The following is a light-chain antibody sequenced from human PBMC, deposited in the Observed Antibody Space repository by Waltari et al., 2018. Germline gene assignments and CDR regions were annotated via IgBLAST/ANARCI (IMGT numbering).Light chain of an antibody. CDR3: QQSDTFFALT. CDR2: AAS. CDR1: QNINIF. V-gene: IGKV1-39*01. J-gene: IGKJ4*02. Sequence: DIQMTQSPSSLSASVGDRVTITCRASQNINIFLSLYQQRPGRAPRLLIYAASSLHSGVPSRFSGSGSATDFTLTIASLQPEDFATYYCQQSDTFFALTFGGGTKVEI.